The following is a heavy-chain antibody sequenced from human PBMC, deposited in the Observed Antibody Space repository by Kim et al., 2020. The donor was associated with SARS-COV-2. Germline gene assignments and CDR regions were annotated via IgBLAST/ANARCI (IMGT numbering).Heavy chain of an antibody. D-gene: IGHD2-15*01. V-gene: IGHV4-39*01. J-gene: IGHJ6*01. CDR3: ARPGRRTSYFYRMTL. CDR2: IDYSGIT. Sequence: SETLSLTCSVSGGSIGSSTYYWAWIRQPPGKGLEWIGNIDYSGITYYNLSRKIPVTISVATPTNQFSLNLNTVTATDMANYSAARPGRRTSYFYRMTLWG. CDR1: GGSIGSSTYY.